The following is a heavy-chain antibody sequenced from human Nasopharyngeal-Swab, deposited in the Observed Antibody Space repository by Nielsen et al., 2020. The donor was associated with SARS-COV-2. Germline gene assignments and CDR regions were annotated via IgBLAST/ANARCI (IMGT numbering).Heavy chain of an antibody. V-gene: IGHV3-30*18. CDR1: GFTFSGYG. Sequence: GGSLRLSCAASGFTFSGYGVHWVRQAPGEGLEWVALISFDGRNKFYSDSVKGRFTISRDNSRDTLYLQMNSLRTEDTAVYHCAKDLGSGWYGGDHWGQGILVSVSS. D-gene: IGHD6-19*01. J-gene: IGHJ4*02. CDR2: ISFDGRNK. CDR3: AKDLGSGWYGGDH.